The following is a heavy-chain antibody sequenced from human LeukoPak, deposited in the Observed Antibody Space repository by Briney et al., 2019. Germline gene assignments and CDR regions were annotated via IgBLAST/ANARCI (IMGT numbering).Heavy chain of an antibody. V-gene: IGHV3-23*01. Sequence: GGSLRLSCAASGFTFSNYAMNWVRQAPGRGLEWVSGISGRGESTYYADSVKGRFSISRDNSKSTLFLQVSSLRDEDTAVYYCTKSFLTAAGVASFWGQGTLVTVSS. D-gene: IGHD6-13*01. CDR3: TKSFLTAAGVASF. J-gene: IGHJ4*02. CDR1: GFTFSNYA. CDR2: ISGRGEST.